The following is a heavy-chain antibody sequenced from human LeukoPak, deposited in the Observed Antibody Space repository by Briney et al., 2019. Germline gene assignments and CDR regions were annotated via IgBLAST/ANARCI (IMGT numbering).Heavy chain of an antibody. Sequence: GGSLRLSCAASGFTFSSYAMNWVRQAPGKGLEWVSAISGSGGSTYYADSVKGRFTISRDDSKNTLYLQMNSLRAEDTAVYYCAKSVGLTIFGYFDYWGQGTLVTVSS. D-gene: IGHD3-3*01. CDR2: ISGSGGST. J-gene: IGHJ4*02. V-gene: IGHV3-23*01. CDR3: AKSVGLTIFGYFDY. CDR1: GFTFSSYA.